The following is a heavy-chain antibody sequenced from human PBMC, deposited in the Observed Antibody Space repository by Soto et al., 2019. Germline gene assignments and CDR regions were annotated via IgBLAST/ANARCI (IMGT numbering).Heavy chain of an antibody. D-gene: IGHD3-10*01. CDR3: AGQRVLLWFGEAWFDP. J-gene: IGHJ5*02. V-gene: IGHV4-59*01. Sequence: SETLSLTCTVSGGSISSYYWSWIRQPPGKGLEWIGYIYYSGSTNYNPPLKSRVTISVDTSKNQFSLKLSSVTAADTAVYYCAGQRVLLWFGEAWFDPWGQGTLVTVSS. CDR1: GGSISSYY. CDR2: IYYSGST.